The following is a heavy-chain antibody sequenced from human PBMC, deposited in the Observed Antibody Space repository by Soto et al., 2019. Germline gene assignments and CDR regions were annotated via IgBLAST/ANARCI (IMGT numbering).Heavy chain of an antibody. CDR2: TKSDGFGA. CDR1: GFSFTNSW. J-gene: IGHJ4*02. CDR3: ARDRPNFFDSFGYHLIEH. D-gene: IGHD3-9*01. V-gene: IGHV3-74*01. Sequence: GGSLRLSCAASGFSFTNSWMHWVRQAPGQGLVWFARTKSDGFGANYADSVKGRFTISRDNGKNTLYLQMNGLRVEDTAVYFCARDRPNFFDSFGYHLIEHWGQGFPVTVSS.